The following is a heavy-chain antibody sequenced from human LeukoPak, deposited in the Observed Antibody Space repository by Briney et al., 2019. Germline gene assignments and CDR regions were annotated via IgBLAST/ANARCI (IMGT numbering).Heavy chain of an antibody. D-gene: IGHD3-3*01. CDR1: GGSISSGGYY. Sequence: SQTLSLTCTVSGGSISSGGYYWGWIRQHPGKGLEWIGYIYYSGSTYYNPSLKSRVTISVDTSKNQFSLKLSSVTAADTAVYYCARDLRGYDFWSGYTIWGQGTLVTVSS. V-gene: IGHV4-31*03. CDR2: IYYSGST. J-gene: IGHJ4*02. CDR3: ARDLRGYDFWSGYTI.